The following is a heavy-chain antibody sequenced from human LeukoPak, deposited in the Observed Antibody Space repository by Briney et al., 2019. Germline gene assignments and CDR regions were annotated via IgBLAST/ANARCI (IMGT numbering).Heavy chain of an antibody. J-gene: IGHJ4*02. D-gene: IGHD5-24*01. CDR2: IYPGDSDT. CDR1: GYNFTSYW. V-gene: IGHV5-51*01. Sequence: GEALKISCKWSGYNFTSYWIGWVRQMPGKGLEWMGIIYPGDSDTRYSPSFQGQVTISADKSISTAYLQWRSLKASDTDMYSCARLRSRWLQLEYWGQGTLVTVSS. CDR3: ARLRSRWLQLEY.